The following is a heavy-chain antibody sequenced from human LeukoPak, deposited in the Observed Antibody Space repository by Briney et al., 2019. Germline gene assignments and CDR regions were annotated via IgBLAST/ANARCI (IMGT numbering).Heavy chain of an antibody. CDR1: GFTFSSYA. Sequence: GGSLRLSCAASGFTFSSYAMSWVRQAPGKGLEWVSAISGSGGSTYYADSVKGRFTISRDNSKDTLYLQMNSLRAEDTAVYYCTKGAQLERGPRWFDPWGQGTLVTVSS. D-gene: IGHD1-1*01. CDR2: ISGSGGST. CDR3: TKGAQLERGPRWFDP. J-gene: IGHJ5*02. V-gene: IGHV3-23*01.